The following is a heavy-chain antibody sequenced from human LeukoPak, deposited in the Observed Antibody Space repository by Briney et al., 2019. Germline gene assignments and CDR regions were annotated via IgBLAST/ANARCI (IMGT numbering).Heavy chain of an antibody. CDR1: GGTFSSYA. J-gene: IGHJ4*02. D-gene: IGHD5-24*01. CDR3: ARDHGYKVPFDY. Sequence: SVKVSCKASGGTFSSYAISWVRQAPGQGLEWMGGIIPIFGTANYAQKFQGRVTITADKSTSTAYMELSSLRSEDTAVYYCARDHGYKVPFDYWGQGTLVTVSS. CDR2: IIPIFGTA. V-gene: IGHV1-69*06.